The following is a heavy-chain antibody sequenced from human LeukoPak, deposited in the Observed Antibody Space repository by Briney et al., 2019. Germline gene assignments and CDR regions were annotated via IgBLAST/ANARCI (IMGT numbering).Heavy chain of an antibody. J-gene: IGHJ3*02. CDR3: ARGSLVVPAAYDAFDI. D-gene: IGHD2-2*01. Sequence: SETLSLTCTVSGVSVSNYYWAWVRQPAGKGPEWIGRIYSSGITNYNPSLRSRVTISVDTSKNQFSLKLSSVTAADTAVYYCARGSLVVPAAYDAFDIWGQGTMVTVSS. CDR1: GVSVSNYY. CDR2: IYSSGIT. V-gene: IGHV4-4*07.